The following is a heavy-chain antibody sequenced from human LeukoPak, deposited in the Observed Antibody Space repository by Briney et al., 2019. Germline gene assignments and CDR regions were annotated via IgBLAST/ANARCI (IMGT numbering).Heavy chain of an antibody. CDR1: GFTFTSFA. D-gene: IGHD4-23*01. CDR3: AKLTVYGGNSGGPFDI. J-gene: IGHJ3*02. V-gene: IGHV3-23*01. CDR2: ISGSGDGT. Sequence: GGSLRLSCAASGFTFTSFAMNWVRQAPGKGLAWVSVISGSGDGTYYADSVKGRFTISRDNSKNTLFLQMNSLRVEDTAVYYCAKLTVYGGNSGGPFDIWGQGTMVSVSS.